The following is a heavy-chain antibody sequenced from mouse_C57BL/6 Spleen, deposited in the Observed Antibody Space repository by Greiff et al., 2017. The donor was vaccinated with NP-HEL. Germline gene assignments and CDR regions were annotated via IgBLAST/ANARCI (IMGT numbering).Heavy chain of an antibody. V-gene: IGHV1-82*01. CDR2: IYPGDGDT. J-gene: IGHJ4*01. Sequence: QVHVKQSGPELVKPGASVKISCKASGYAFSSSWMNWVKQRPGKGLEWIGRIYPGDGDTNYNGKFKGKATLTADKSSSTAYMQLSSLTSEDSAVYFCARDDSKDAMDYWGQGTSVTVSS. D-gene: IGHD2-5*01. CDR3: ARDDSKDAMDY. CDR1: GYAFSSSW.